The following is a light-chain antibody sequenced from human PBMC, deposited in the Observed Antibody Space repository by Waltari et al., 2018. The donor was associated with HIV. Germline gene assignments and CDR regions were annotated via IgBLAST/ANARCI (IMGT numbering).Light chain of an antibody. J-gene: IGLJ2*01. Sequence: QSVLTQPPSVSGAPGQRVTISCTGSSSNIGAGYDVHWYQQLPGTAPKLLIYPNIKRPSGGPNRFSGSKSGSSASLAITGLQAEDEAHYYCQSFDSSLTTSGVIFGGGTKLTVL. CDR2: PNI. V-gene: IGLV1-40*01. CDR3: QSFDSSLTTSGVI. CDR1: SSNIGAGYD.